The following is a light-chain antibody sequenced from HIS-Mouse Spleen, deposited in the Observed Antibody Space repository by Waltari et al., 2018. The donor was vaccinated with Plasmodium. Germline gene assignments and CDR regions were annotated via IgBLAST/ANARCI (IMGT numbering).Light chain of an antibody. V-gene: IGLV2-23*01. Sequence: QSALTQPASVSGSPGQSITISCTGTSSAVGSYNLVSWYQQPPGKAPKLMIYEGSKRPSGVSNRFSGSKSGNTASLTISGLQAEDEADYYCCSYAGSSTLFGGGTKLTVL. J-gene: IGLJ2*01. CDR1: SSAVGSYNL. CDR3: CSYAGSSTL. CDR2: EGS.